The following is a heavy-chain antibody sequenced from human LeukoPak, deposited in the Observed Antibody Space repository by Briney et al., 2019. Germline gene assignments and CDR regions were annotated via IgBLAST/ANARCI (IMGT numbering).Heavy chain of an antibody. Sequence: SETLSLTCAVYGGSFSGYYWSWIRQPPGKGLEWIGEINHSGSTNYNPSLKSRVTISVGTSKNQFSLKLSSVTAADTAVYYCARHRRGFWSGYSDYWGQGTLVTVSS. V-gene: IGHV4-34*01. D-gene: IGHD3-3*01. CDR1: GGSFSGYY. CDR2: INHSGST. J-gene: IGHJ4*02. CDR3: ARHRRGFWSGYSDY.